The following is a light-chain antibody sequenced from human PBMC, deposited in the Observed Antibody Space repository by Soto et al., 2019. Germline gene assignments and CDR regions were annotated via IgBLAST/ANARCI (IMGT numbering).Light chain of an antibody. V-gene: IGKV4-1*01. CDR2: WAS. CDR1: QNLFYSSNNLNY. CDR3: QQYYSLPLT. J-gene: IGKJ4*01. Sequence: DIVMTQSPDSLALSLGERATINCKSSQNLFYSSNNLNYFAWYQQKAVQPPKLLFSWASTRESGVPDRLSGSVPKTDSTLTISGLEADDMSVYFCQQYYSLPLTFGGGTHVDVK.